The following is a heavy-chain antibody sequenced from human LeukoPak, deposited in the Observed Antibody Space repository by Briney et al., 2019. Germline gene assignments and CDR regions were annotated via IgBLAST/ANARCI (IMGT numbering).Heavy chain of an antibody. CDR3: ARTTEAHSWRTRYYDYYMDV. CDR1: GDSISSGIHY. D-gene: IGHD6-13*01. J-gene: IGHJ6*03. CDR2: IYYSGST. Sequence: PSETLSLTCTVSGDSISSGIHYWSWIRQPPGKGLEWIGYIYYSGSTNYNPSLKSRLTISVDTSKNQFSLKLSSVTAADTAVYYCARTTEAHSWRTRYYDYYMDVWGKGTTVAVSS. V-gene: IGHV4-61*01.